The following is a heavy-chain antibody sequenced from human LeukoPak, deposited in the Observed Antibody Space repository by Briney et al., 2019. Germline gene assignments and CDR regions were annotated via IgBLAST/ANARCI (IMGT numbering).Heavy chain of an antibody. D-gene: IGHD2-15*01. CDR1: GFTLSTYW. CDR3: AKQTYCSAGSCYGPLDP. CDR2: INSDGSRT. V-gene: IGHV3-74*01. Sequence: PGGSLRLSCAASGFTLSTYWMHWVRQGPGKGLVWVSCINSDGSRTTYADSVKGRFTISRDNAKNTLYLQMNGLRAEDTAVYYCAKQTYCSAGSCYGPLDPWGQGTPVTVSS. J-gene: IGHJ5*02.